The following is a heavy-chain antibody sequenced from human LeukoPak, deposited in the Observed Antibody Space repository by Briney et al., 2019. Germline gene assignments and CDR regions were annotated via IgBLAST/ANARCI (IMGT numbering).Heavy chain of an antibody. D-gene: IGHD4-23*01. Sequence: GASVKVSCKASVYTFTSYDINWVRQATGQGLEWMGWMSPNSGYTGYAQKFQGRVTMTRDTSISTAYMELSSLRSEDTAVYYCARDYGANSGWFDPWGQGTLVTVSS. CDR3: ARDYGANSGWFDP. CDR1: VYTFTSYD. J-gene: IGHJ5*02. V-gene: IGHV1-8*01. CDR2: MSPNSGYT.